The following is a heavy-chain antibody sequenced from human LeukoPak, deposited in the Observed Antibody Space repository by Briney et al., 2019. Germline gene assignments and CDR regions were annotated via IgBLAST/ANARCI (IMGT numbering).Heavy chain of an antibody. V-gene: IGHV4-61*02. D-gene: IGHD3-3*01. J-gene: IGHJ4*02. CDR2: IYTSGST. CDR3: ARDSENDFFFDGFNY. CDR1: GGSISSGSYY. Sequence: PSQTLSLTCTVSGGSISSGSYYWSWIRQPAGKGLEWIGRIYTSGSTNYNPSLKSRVTISVDTSKNQFSLKLSSVTAADTAVYYCARDSENDFFFDGFNYWGQGTLATVSS.